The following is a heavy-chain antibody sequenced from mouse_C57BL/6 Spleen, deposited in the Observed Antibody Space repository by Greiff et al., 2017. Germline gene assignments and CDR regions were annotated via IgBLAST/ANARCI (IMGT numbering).Heavy chain of an antibody. CDR2: INPNYGTT. Sequence: VQLKQSGPELVKPGASVKISCKASGYSFTDYNMNWVKQSNGKSLEWIGVINPNYGTTSYNQKFKGKATLTVDQSSSTAYMQLNSLTSEDSAVYYCAREGYGSSYWYFDVWGTGTTVTVSS. D-gene: IGHD1-1*01. V-gene: IGHV1-39*01. CDR1: GYSFTDYN. J-gene: IGHJ1*03. CDR3: AREGYGSSYWYFDV.